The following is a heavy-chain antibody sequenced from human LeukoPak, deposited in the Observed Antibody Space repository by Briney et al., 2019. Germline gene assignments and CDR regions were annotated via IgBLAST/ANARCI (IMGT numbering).Heavy chain of an antibody. V-gene: IGHV4-39*07. J-gene: IGHJ4*02. CDR3: ARFMVRGVIPEYYFDY. Sequence: SETLSLTCSVSGGPISSSSYYWVWVRQPPGKGLEWIGSIYHSGSTYYNPSLKSRVTISVDTSKNQFSLKLSSVTAADTAVYYCARFMVRGVIPEYYFDYWGQGTLVTVSS. CDR2: IYHSGST. D-gene: IGHD3-10*01. CDR1: GGPISSSSYY.